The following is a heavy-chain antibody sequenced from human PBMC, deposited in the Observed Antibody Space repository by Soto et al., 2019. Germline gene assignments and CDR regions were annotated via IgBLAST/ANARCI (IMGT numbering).Heavy chain of an antibody. D-gene: IGHD6-19*01. V-gene: IGHV3-30*18. CDR1: GFTLSNTG. CDR3: AKDWGSNGWFNWFDP. J-gene: IGHJ5*02. CDR2: ISHDGSNT. Sequence: PGGSLRLSCVASGFTLSNTGMHWVRQAPGKGLEWVAMISHDGSNTYYGDSVKGRFTISRDNSWNTLYLQMDSLRPEDTSVYYCAKDWGSNGWFNWFDPWGQGTLVTVSS.